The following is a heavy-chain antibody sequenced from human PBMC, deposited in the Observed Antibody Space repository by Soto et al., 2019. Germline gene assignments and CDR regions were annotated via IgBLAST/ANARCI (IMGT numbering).Heavy chain of an antibody. CDR3: ARGKRWLQFWYFDY. CDR2: IYYSGST. CDR1: GGSVSSGSYY. Sequence: SETLSLTCTGAGGSVSSGSYYWSWIRQPPGKGLEWIGYIYYSGSTNYNPSLKSRVTISVDTSKNQFSLKLSSVTAADTAVYYCARGKRWLQFWYFDYWGQGTLVTVAS. D-gene: IGHD5-12*01. V-gene: IGHV4-61*01. J-gene: IGHJ4*02.